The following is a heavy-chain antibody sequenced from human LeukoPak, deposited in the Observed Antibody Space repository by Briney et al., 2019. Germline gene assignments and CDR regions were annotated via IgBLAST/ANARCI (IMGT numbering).Heavy chain of an antibody. CDR2: ISSNGGST. D-gene: IGHD6-13*01. Sequence: GGSLRLSCAASGFTFSSYAMHWVRQAPGKGLEYVSAISSNGGSTYYANSVKGRFTISRDNSKNTLYLQMGSLRAEDMAVYYCASRSSSWYDFDYWGQGTLVTVSS. J-gene: IGHJ4*02. CDR1: GFTFSSYA. V-gene: IGHV3-64*01. CDR3: ASRSSSWYDFDY.